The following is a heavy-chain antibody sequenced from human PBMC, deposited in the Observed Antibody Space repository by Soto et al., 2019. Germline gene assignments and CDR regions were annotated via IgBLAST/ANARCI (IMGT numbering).Heavy chain of an antibody. Sequence: EVQLVESGGGLVKPGGSLRLSCAASGFTFSSYSMNWVRQAPGKGLEWVSSISSSSSYIYYADSVKGRFTISRDNAKNSPYLQMNSLRAEDTAVYYCARMGSQRYYYYGMDVWAKGPRSPSP. D-gene: IGHD6-25*01. V-gene: IGHV3-21*01. CDR1: GFTFSSYS. CDR2: ISSSSSYI. J-gene: IGHJ6*02. CDR3: ARMGSQRYYYYGMDV.